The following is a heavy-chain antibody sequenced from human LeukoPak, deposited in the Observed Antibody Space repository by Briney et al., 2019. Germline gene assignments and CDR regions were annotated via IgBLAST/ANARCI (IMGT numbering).Heavy chain of an antibody. V-gene: IGHV5-51*01. D-gene: IGHD3-22*01. CDR1: GSNFTSYW. Sequence: KPGASLQISCEGSGSNFTSYWIGWGRQLPGKGLEWMGIIYPGDSDTRYSPTFQGQVTISADKSISTAYLQWSSLKASDTAMYYCARHHDSSLNPFDPWGQGTLVTVSS. CDR2: IYPGDSDT. CDR3: ARHHDSSLNPFDP. J-gene: IGHJ5*02.